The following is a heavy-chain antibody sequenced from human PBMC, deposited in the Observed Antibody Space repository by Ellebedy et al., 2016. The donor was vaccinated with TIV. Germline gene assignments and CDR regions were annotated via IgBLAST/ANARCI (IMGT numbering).Heavy chain of an antibody. CDR1: GLTFSRYW. J-gene: IGHJ4*02. V-gene: IGHV3-74*01. CDR3: ASGMVVLMTGTSDY. D-gene: IGHD2-21*01. CDR2: IDTDGSRT. Sequence: GGSLRLXCAVSGLTFSRYWMYWVRQVPGKGLVWVSRIDTDGSRTDYADSVKGRFTISRDNAKSTHYLQMNSLRVEDSALYYCASGMVVLMTGTSDYWGQGTLVTVSS.